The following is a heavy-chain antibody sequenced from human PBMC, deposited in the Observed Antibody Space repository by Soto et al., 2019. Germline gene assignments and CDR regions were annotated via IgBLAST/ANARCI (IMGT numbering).Heavy chain of an antibody. J-gene: IGHJ4*02. D-gene: IGHD3-22*01. V-gene: IGHV3-53*01. CDR2: IWSGGST. CDR3: AKAGRSDDSNYFFER. CDR1: GFTVSSNY. Sequence: PEGSLRLSCAPSGFTVSSNYMSWLRQAPGKGLEWVSVIWSGGSTYYADAVKGRFTISRDNSKNTLYLQMNRLRAADTAVYYCAKAGRSDDSNYFFERWGQGAVVSVSS.